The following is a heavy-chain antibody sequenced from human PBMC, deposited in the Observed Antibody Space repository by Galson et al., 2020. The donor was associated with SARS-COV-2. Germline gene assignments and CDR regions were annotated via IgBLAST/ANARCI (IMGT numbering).Heavy chain of an antibody. J-gene: IGHJ6*02. D-gene: IGHD5-12*01. CDR2: IWYDGSNK. Sequence: GSLRLSCAASGFTFSSYGMHWVRQAPGKGLEWVAVIWYDGSNKYYADSVKGRFTISRDNSKNTLYLQMNSLRAEDTAVYYCVTGWLPYYYGMDVWCQGTTVTVSS. V-gene: IGHV3-30*02. CDR3: VTGWLPYYYGMDV. CDR1: GFTFSSYG.